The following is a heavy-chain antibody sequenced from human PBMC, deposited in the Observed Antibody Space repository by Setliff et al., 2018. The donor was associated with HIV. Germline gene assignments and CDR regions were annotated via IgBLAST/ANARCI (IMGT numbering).Heavy chain of an antibody. CDR1: GGSISSGDYY. CDR3: ARGVPLLPPHY. D-gene: IGHD2-21*02. J-gene: IGHJ4*02. Sequence: SETLSLTCTVSGGSISSGDYYWSWIRQPPGKGLEWIGYIYYNGSTYYNPSLRSRVTISVDTSKSQFSLKLSSVTAADTAVYYCARGVPLLPPHYWGQGTLVTVSS. V-gene: IGHV4-30-4*08. CDR2: IYYNGST.